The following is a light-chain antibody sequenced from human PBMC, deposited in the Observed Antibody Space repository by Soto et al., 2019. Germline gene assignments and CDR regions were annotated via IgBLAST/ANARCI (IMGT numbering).Light chain of an antibody. CDR3: QQYYNTPRT. Sequence: DIVMTQSPDSLAVSLGERATVNCKSSQSVLYSSNNMNYLAWYQHKPGHPPKLLMYWASTRESGVPDRFSGSGSGTDFTLTISRLQAEDVEVYYCQQYYNTPRTFGQGTKVDIK. CDR1: QSVLYSSNNMNY. J-gene: IGKJ1*01. V-gene: IGKV4-1*01. CDR2: WAS.